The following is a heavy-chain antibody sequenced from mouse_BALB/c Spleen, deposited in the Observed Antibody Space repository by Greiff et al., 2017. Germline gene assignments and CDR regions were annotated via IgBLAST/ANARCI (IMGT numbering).Heavy chain of an antibody. CDR3: TATATYYYAMDY. V-gene: IGHV1-5*01. CDR2: IYPGNSDT. J-gene: IGHJ4*01. Sequence: VQLKESGTVLARPGASVKMSCKASGYTFTSYWMHWVKQRPGQGLEWIGAIYPGNSDTSYNQKFKGKAKLTAVTSTSTAYMELSSLTNEDSAVYYCTATATYYYAMDYWGQGTSVTVSS. D-gene: IGHD1-2*01. CDR1: GYTFTSYW.